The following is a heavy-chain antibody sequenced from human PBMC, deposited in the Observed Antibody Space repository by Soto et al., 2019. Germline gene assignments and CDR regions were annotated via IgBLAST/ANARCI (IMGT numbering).Heavy chain of an antibody. CDR1: GGSISSGGYY. CDR2: IYYSGST. Sequence: PSETLSLTCTVSGGSISSGGYYWSWIRQHPGKGLEWIGYIYYSGSTYYNPSLKSRVTISVDTSKSQFSLKLSSVTAADTAVYYCARRGYSYGLFDYWGQGTLVTVS. J-gene: IGHJ4*02. CDR3: ARRGYSYGLFDY. V-gene: IGHV4-31*03. D-gene: IGHD5-18*01.